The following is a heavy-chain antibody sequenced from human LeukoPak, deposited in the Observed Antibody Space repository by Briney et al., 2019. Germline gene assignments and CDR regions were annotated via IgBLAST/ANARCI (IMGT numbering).Heavy chain of an antibody. J-gene: IGHJ4*02. V-gene: IGHV3-33*03. CDR3: ATEVGNYYGDPVVY. D-gene: IGHD4-17*01. CDR1: GSIFSSFG. CDR2: IWYDGNNK. Sequence: GRSLRLSCAATGSIFSSFGMHWVRQTPAKRQERVAAIWYDGNNKYYADSVKCRFTISRDNSRTTLYLQMHSPRDEDTAVYYCATEVGNYYGDPVVYWGQGPLVTVSS.